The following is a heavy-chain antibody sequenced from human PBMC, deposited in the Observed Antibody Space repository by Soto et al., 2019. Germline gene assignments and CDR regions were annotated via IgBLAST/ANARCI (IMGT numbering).Heavy chain of an antibody. CDR2: IYYSGIT. CDR3: ARGGGVYYFDY. J-gene: IGHJ4*02. Sequence: QVQLQESGPGLVKPSETLSLTCTVSGGSISSYYWSWIRQPPGKGLAWIGYIYYSGITDYNPSLKSRVAISVDTSKSQFSLKLSSVTAADTAVYYCARGGGVYYFDYWGQGTLVTVSS. CDR1: GGSISSYY. D-gene: IGHD2-8*02. V-gene: IGHV4-59*01.